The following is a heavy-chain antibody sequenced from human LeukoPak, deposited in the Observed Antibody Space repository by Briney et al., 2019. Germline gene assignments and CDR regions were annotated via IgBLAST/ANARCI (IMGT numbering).Heavy chain of an antibody. CDR1: GGSFSGYY. V-gene: IGHV4-34*01. Sequence: SETLSLTCAVYGGSFSGYYWSWIRQPPGKGREWIGEINHSGSTNYNPSLKSRVTISVDTSKNQFSLKLSSVTAADTAVYYCARGRITIFGVVRDDAFDIWGQGTMVTVSS. CDR3: ARGRITIFGVVRDDAFDI. D-gene: IGHD3-3*01. J-gene: IGHJ3*02. CDR2: INHSGST.